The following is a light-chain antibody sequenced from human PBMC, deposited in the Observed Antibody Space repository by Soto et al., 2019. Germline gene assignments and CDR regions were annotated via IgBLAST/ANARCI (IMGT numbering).Light chain of an antibody. Sequence: QSVLTQPPSESGTPGQTVTISCSGSSSNIPNNNGVNWYQQLPGTAPKLLITNNNQRPSGVPDRFSGSKSGTSVFLAISGLQSEDEADYYCGTWHDSPRGPVYGGGTKLTAL. J-gene: IGLJ2*01. CDR1: SSNIPNNN. CDR2: NNN. V-gene: IGLV1-44*01. CDR3: GTWHDSPRGPV.